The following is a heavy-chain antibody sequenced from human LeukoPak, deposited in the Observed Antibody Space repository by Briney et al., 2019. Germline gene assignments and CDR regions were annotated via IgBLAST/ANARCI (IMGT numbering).Heavy chain of an antibody. CDR2: ISSSSSPI. J-gene: IGHJ4*02. CDR1: GFTFSSYS. V-gene: IGHV3-48*04. CDR3: AKGDVSVTREFDY. D-gene: IGHD7-27*01. Sequence: PSGGSLRLSCAASGFTFSSYSMNWVRQAPGKGLEWLSYISSSSSPIYYADSVKGRFTISRDNAKNSLYLQMNSLRAEDTAVYYCAKGDVSVTREFDYWGQGTLVTVSS.